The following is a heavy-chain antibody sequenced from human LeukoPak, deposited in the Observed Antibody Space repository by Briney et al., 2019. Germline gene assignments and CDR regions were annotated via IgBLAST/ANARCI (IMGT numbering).Heavy chain of an antibody. D-gene: IGHD5-24*01. J-gene: IGHJ4*02. Sequence: ASVKVSCKASGYTFTGYYMHWVRQAPGQGLEWMGRINPNSGGTNYAQKFQGRVTMTRDTSISTAYMELSRLRSDDTAVYYCARALRSGYNYIPSNIIDYWGQGTLVTVSP. CDR2: INPNSGGT. CDR1: GYTFTGYY. V-gene: IGHV1-2*06. CDR3: ARALRSGYNYIPSNIIDY.